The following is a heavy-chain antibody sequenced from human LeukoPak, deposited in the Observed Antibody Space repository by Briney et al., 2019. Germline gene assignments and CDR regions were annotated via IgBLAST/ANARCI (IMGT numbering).Heavy chain of an antibody. Sequence: GGALRLSCAASGFTFSTYTMNWVRQAPGKGLEWVSSISFDSTYIYYADSLEGRFTISRDNAKNSLYLQMNSLRAEDTAVYYCARDLYCSITRWTDVFDIWGQGTLVTVSS. V-gene: IGHV3-21*01. CDR2: ISFDSTYI. CDR1: GFTFSTYT. CDR3: ARDLYCSITRWTDVFDI. D-gene: IGHD2-2*01. J-gene: IGHJ3*02.